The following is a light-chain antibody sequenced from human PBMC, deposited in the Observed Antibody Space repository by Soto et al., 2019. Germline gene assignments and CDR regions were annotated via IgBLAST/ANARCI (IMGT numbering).Light chain of an antibody. CDR2: AAS. V-gene: IGKV1-39*01. CDR3: QQSYTFPRT. J-gene: IGKJ1*01. Sequence: DMQMTQSPSSLSASVGDRVTISCRASQSIRGYLNWYQQNPGKAPNLLIYAASTLQSGVPSRFRGSGSGTYFPLTISRLQPEDFETYYCQQSYTFPRTFGQGTKVDIK. CDR1: QSIRGY.